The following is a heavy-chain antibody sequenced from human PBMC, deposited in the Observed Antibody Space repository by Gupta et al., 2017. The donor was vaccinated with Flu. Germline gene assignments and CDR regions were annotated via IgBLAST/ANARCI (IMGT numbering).Heavy chain of an antibody. D-gene: IGHD2-15*01. Sequence: QVQLVQSGAEVKKPGASVKVSCKASGYTFTSYYMHWVRQAPGQGLEWMGIINPSGGSTSYAQKFQGRVTMTRDTSTSTVYMELSSLRSEDTAVYYCARELPYCSGGICIYYFDYWGQGTLVTVSS. CDR1: GYTFTSYY. CDR3: ARELPYCSGGICIYYFDY. J-gene: IGHJ4*02. V-gene: IGHV1-46*03. CDR2: INPSGGST.